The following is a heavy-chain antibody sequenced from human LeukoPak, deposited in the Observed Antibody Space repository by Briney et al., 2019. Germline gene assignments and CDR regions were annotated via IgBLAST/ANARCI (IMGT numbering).Heavy chain of an antibody. CDR1: GGSISSSSYY. V-gene: IGHV4-39*01. J-gene: IGHJ4*02. CDR3: ARLRGLLNFGY. D-gene: IGHD3-10*01. Sequence: SETLSLTCTVSGGSISSSSYYWGWIRQPPGKGLEWIGSIYYSGSTYYNPSLKSRVTISVDTSKNQFSLKLSSVTAADTAVYYCARLRGLLNFGYWGQGTLVTVSS. CDR2: IYYSGST.